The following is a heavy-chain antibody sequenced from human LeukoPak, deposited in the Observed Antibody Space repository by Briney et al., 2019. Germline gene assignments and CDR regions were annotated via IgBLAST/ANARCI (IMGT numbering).Heavy chain of an antibody. V-gene: IGHV4-39*02. CDR1: GGSISSSSYY. J-gene: IGHJ3*02. CDR3: ARARKQQLYFDAFDI. Sequence: SETLSLTCTVSGGSISSSSYYWGWIRQPPGKGLEWIGSIYYSGSTYYNPSLKSRDTISVDTSKNHFSLKLSSVTAADTAVYYCARARKQQLYFDAFDIWGQGTTVTVSS. CDR2: IYYSGST. D-gene: IGHD6-13*01.